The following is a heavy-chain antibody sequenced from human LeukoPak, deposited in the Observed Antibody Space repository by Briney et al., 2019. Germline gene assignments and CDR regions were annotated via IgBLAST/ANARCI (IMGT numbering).Heavy chain of an antibody. CDR2: MYSDGSSA. J-gene: IGHJ4*02. V-gene: IGHV3-74*03. D-gene: IGHD1-14*01. CDR3: ASSDRLDY. CDR1: GFIFSTTW. Sequence: GGSLRLSCAGSGFIFSTTWMHWVRQAPGKGLMWVSRMYSDGSSATYADSVKGRFTIPRDNAKNTLYLQMNSLRVDDTAVYYCASSDRLDYWGQGILVTVSS.